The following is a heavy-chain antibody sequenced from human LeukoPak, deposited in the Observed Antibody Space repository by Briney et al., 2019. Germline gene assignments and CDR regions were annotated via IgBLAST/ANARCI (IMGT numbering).Heavy chain of an antibody. CDR1: GFTFSSYS. CDR3: ARVTYYYGSGSYSHAFDI. CDR2: ISSSSSTI. V-gene: IGHV3-48*01. D-gene: IGHD3-10*01. J-gene: IGHJ3*02. Sequence: PGGSLRLSCAASGFTFSSYSMNWVRQAPGKGLEWVSSISSSSSTIYYADSVKGRFTISRDNAKNSLYLQMNSLRAEDTAVYYCARVTYYYGSGSYSHAFDIWGQGTMVTVSS.